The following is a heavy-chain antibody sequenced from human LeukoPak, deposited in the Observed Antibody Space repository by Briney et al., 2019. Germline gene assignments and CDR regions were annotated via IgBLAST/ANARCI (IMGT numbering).Heavy chain of an antibody. Sequence: AASVTVSCKASGYTFTSYYMHWVRQAPGQGLEWMGIINPSGGSTSYAQKFQGRVTMTRDTSTSTVYMELSSLRSEDTAVYYCARESLGTAYDYWGQGTLVTVSS. J-gene: IGHJ4*02. CDR3: ARESLGTAYDY. D-gene: IGHD7-27*01. CDR2: INPSGGST. V-gene: IGHV1-46*01. CDR1: GYTFTSYY.